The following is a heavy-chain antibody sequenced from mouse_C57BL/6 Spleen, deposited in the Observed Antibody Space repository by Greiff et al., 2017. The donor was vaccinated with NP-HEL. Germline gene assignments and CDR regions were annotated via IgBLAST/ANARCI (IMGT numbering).Heavy chain of an antibody. V-gene: IGHV1-80*01. Sequence: VQLQQSGAELVKPGASVKISCKASGYAFSSYWMNWVKQRPGKGLEWIRQIYPGDGDTNYTGKLKGKATLAADKSSSTAYLQLSSLTSEYSAVYFCALITTVVASMDYWGQGTSVTVSS. CDR2: IYPGDGDT. J-gene: IGHJ4*01. CDR3: ALITTVVASMDY. D-gene: IGHD1-1*01. CDR1: GYAFSSYW.